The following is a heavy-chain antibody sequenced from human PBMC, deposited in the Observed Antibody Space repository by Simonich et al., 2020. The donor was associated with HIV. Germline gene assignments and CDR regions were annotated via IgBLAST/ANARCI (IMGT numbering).Heavy chain of an antibody. D-gene: IGHD3-16*01. CDR3: ASGGSISSVWADDY. Sequence: QVQLVESGGGVVQPGRSLRLSCAASGFTFSSYAMHWVRPAPGKGLAWVAVISYDGSNKSYADFVKGRFTISIDNSKNTLYLQMNSLRAEDTAVYYCASGGSISSVWADDYWGQGTLVTVSS. CDR1: GFTFSSYA. V-gene: IGHV3-30*07. CDR2: ISYDGSNK. J-gene: IGHJ4*02.